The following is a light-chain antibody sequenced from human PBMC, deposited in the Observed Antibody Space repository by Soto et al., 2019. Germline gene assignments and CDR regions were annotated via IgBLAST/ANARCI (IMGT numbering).Light chain of an antibody. CDR1: SSNIGNNH. J-gene: IGLJ2*01. CDR3: GTWDTSLTAVV. Sequence: QSVLTQPPSVSAAPGQKVTISCSGSSSNIGNNHIYWYQQLPGTASKLLIYDNNKRPSGIPDRFSGSKSGTSATLGITGLQTGDEADYYCGTWDTSLTAVVFGGGTKLTVL. CDR2: DNN. V-gene: IGLV1-51*01.